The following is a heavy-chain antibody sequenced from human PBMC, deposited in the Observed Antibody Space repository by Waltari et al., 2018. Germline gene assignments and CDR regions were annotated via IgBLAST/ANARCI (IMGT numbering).Heavy chain of an antibody. D-gene: IGHD6-6*01. J-gene: IGHJ4*02. Sequence: EVQLVESGGGLVQPGGSLRLSCAASGLPFSSYWMHWVRQAPGKGLVWVSRIKRDGSSPSNADSVKGRFTISRDNAKNTLYLQMNSLRAEDTAVYYCARRSSSSVFDYWGQGTLVTVSS. V-gene: IGHV3-74*01. CDR2: IKRDGSSP. CDR1: GLPFSSYW. CDR3: ARRSSSSVFDY.